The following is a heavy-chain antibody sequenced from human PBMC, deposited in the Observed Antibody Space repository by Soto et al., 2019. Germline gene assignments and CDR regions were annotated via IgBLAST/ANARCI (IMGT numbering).Heavy chain of an antibody. J-gene: IGHJ6*02. D-gene: IGHD5-18*01. CDR2: INPNSGGT. Sequence: ASVKVSCKASGYTFTDYYMHWVRQAPGQGLEWMGWINPNSGGTNYAQNFQGWVTMTRDTSISTAYMELSRLRSDDTAVYYCARSAMVNYYYYGMDVWGQGTTVTVS. CDR3: ARSAMVNYYYYGMDV. V-gene: IGHV1-2*04. CDR1: GYTFTDYY.